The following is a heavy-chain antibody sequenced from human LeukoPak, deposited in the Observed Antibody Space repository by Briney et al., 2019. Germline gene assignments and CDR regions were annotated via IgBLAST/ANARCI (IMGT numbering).Heavy chain of an antibody. V-gene: IGHV1-69*01. J-gene: IGHJ6*02. Sequence: SVRVSFKASGGTLSTYSISWVRQAPGQGLEWMGGIIPIFNTINYAQRFQGRVTLTADESTNTAYMELSSLRSEDTAVYYCARGLSRWSTPTSSYYYRMEVSGQGTTVAVSS. CDR1: GGTLSTYS. D-gene: IGHD4-23*01. CDR3: ARGLSRWSTPTSSYYYRMEV. CDR2: IIPIFNTI.